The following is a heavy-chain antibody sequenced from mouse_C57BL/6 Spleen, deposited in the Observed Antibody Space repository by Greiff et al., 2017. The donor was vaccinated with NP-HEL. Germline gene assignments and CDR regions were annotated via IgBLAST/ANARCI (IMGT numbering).Heavy chain of an antibody. CDR2: IDPSDSYT. CDR3: ARGRYRDY. V-gene: IGHV1-50*01. Sequence: QVQLKQPGAELVKPGASVKLSCKASGYTFTSYWMQWVKQRPGQGLEWIGEIDPSDSYTNYNQKFKGKATLTVDTSSSTAYMQLSSLTSEDSAVYYCARGRYRDYWGQGTTLTVSS. CDR1: GYTFTSYW. J-gene: IGHJ2*01. D-gene: IGHD2-14*01.